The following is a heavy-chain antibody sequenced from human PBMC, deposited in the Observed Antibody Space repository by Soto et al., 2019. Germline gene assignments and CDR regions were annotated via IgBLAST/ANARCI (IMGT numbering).Heavy chain of an antibody. CDR1: GGSISSYY. V-gene: IGHV4-59*01. J-gene: IGHJ5*02. CDR2: IYYSGST. Sequence: PSETLSLTCTVSGGSISSYYWSWIRQPPGKGLEWIGYIYYSGSTNYNPSLKSRVTISVDTSKNQFSLKLSSVTAADTAVYYCARKNLGYCSGGSCYSDEYNWFDPWGQGTLVTVSS. D-gene: IGHD2-15*01. CDR3: ARKNLGYCSGGSCYSDEYNWFDP.